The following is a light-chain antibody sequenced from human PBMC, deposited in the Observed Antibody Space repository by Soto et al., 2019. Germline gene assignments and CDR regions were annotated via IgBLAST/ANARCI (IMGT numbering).Light chain of an antibody. V-gene: IGKV3-20*01. J-gene: IGKJ5*01. CDR2: GAS. Sequence: IVLTQSPGILSLSPGERATLSCRASQSVSSSYLAWYQQKPGQAPRLLIYGASSRATGIPDRFSGSGSGTDFTLTISRLEPEDCAVYYCQQYGSSITFGQGTRLEIK. CDR1: QSVSSSY. CDR3: QQYGSSIT.